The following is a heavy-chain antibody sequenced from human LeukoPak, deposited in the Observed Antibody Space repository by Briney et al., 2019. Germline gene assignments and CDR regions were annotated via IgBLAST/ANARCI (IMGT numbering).Heavy chain of an antibody. CDR1: GFTVSDFW. CDR3: VKRWFDP. J-gene: IGHJ5*02. V-gene: IGHV3-15*01. Sequence: PGGSLRLSCAASGFTVSDFWMIWVRQAPGRGLEWVGHIRTKSEGATTQYAAPVKGRFTVSRDDSKNTVYLQMDSLQSGDTAVYYCVKRWFDPWGQGALVTVSS. CDR2: IRTKSEGATT.